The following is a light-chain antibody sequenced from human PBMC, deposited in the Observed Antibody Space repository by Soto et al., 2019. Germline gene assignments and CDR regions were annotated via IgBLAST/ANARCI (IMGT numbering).Light chain of an antibody. Sequence: DIVMTQSPDSLAVSLGERATINCKSSQSVLYSSNNKNSVAWYQQKPGQPPKLLIYWASTRESGVPDRFSGSGSGTAFTLTISSLQAEDVAVYFCQQYYTTPLAFGGGTKVEIK. CDR2: WAS. V-gene: IGKV4-1*01. CDR1: QSVLYSSNNKNS. CDR3: QQYYTTPLA. J-gene: IGKJ4*01.